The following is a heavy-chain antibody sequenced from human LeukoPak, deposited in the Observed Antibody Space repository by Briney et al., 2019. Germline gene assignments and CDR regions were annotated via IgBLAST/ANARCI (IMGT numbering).Heavy chain of an antibody. J-gene: IGHJ4*02. Sequence: GGSLRLSCAASGFMFSSYAMTWVRQAPGKGLEWVSSIGGSGDRPYYADSVKGRFTISRDTSKNTLYLQMNSLRTEDTAIYYCAKCASRSVAGSDSWGQGTLVTVCS. V-gene: IGHV3-23*01. CDR3: AKCASRSVAGSDS. CDR1: GFMFSSYA. D-gene: IGHD6-19*01. CDR2: IGGSGDRP.